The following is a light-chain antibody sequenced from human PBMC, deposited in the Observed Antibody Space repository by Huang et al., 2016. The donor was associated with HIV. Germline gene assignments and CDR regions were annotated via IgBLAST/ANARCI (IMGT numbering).Light chain of an antibody. J-gene: IGKJ2*01. CDR1: QSVSSY. V-gene: IGKV3-11*01. CDR3: QQRSNWPPYT. CDR2: DAS. Sequence: EIVLTQSPATLSLSPGERATLSCRASQSVSSYLAWYQQKPGQAPRLFIYDASNRATGIPARCSGSGSGTDFTLTISSLEPEDFAVYYCQQRSNWPPYTFGQGTKLEIK.